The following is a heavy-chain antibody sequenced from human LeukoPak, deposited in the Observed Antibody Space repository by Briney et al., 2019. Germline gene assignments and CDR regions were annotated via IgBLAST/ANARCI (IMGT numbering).Heavy chain of an antibody. V-gene: IGHV1-69*13. J-gene: IGHJ6*02. CDR1: GGTXSSYA. CDR2: IIPIFGTA. D-gene: IGHD6-13*01. Sequence: ASVKVSCKASGGTXSSYAISGVRQAPGQGLEWMGGIIPIFGTANYAQKFQGRVTITADESTSTAYMELSSLRSEDTAVYYCASDTGYSRTLSIYYGMDVWGQGTTVTVSS. CDR3: ASDTGYSRTLSIYYGMDV.